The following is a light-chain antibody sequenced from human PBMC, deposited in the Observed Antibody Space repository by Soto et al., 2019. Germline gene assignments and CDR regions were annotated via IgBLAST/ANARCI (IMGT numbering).Light chain of an antibody. V-gene: IGKV1-33*01. CDR1: QNINNY. Sequence: DIQMTQSPASVSASVGDRVTITCQASQNINNYLNWYQQKPGRAPKLLIYDASNLEAGVPSRFRGSGSGTDFTFTISRLQPEDIATYYCQQYENLPTSGQGTRLEIK. J-gene: IGKJ5*01. CDR3: QQYENLPT. CDR2: DAS.